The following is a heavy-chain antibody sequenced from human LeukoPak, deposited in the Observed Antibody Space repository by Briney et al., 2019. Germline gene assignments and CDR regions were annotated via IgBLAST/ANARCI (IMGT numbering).Heavy chain of an antibody. V-gene: IGHV1-8*03. J-gene: IGHJ4*02. D-gene: IGHD3-3*01. CDR1: GYTFTSYD. CDR2: MNPNSGNT. CDR3: ARGSYDFWSGYSYYFDY. Sequence: GASVKVSCKASGYTFTSYDINWVRQATGQGLEWMGWMNPNSGNTGYAQKFQGRVTITRNTSIGTAYMELSSLRSEDTAVYYCARGSYDFWSGYSYYFDYWGQGTLVTVSS.